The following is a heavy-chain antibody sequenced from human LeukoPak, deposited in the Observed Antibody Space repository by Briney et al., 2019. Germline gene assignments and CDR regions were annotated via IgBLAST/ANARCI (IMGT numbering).Heavy chain of an antibody. J-gene: IGHJ4*02. D-gene: IGHD2-21*02. V-gene: IGHV3-33*06. CDR2: IWYDGSNK. Sequence: PGGSLRLSCAASGFTFSSYGMHWVRQAPGKGLEWVAVIWYDGSNKYYADSVKGRFTISRDNSKNTLYLQMNSLRAEDTAVYYCAEPQVGGGDFEYYFDYWGQGTLVTVSS. CDR3: AEPQVGGGDFEYYFDY. CDR1: GFTFSSYG.